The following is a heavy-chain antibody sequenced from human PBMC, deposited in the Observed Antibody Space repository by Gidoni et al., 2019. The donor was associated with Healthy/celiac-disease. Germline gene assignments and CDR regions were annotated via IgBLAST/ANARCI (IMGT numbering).Heavy chain of an antibody. J-gene: IGHJ4*02. Sequence: EVQLLESGGGLVQPGGSLRLSCAASGFTFSSYAMSWVRQAPGKGLEWVSAISGSGGSTYYADSVKGRFTISRDNSKNTLYLQMNSLRAEDTAVYYCAKGFAVTMIVVVTPYQTGFDYWGQGTLVTVSS. V-gene: IGHV3-23*01. CDR2: ISGSGGST. CDR1: GFTFSSYA. CDR3: AKGFAVTMIVVVTPYQTGFDY. D-gene: IGHD3-22*01.